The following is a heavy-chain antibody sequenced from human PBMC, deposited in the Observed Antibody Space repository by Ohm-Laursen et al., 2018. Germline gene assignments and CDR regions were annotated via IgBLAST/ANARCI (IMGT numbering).Heavy chain of an antibody. CDR2: TSGSGGFT. V-gene: IGHV3-23*01. D-gene: IGHD3-10*01. Sequence: SLRLSCAASGFSFTINAMNWVRKAPGKGLGWVSATSGSGGFTYYADSVKGRFTISRDNSKNTLYLQMNSLSAEDTAVYHCAKAGGWSYSYELDSWGQGALVTVSS. CDR3: AKAGGWSYSYELDS. CDR1: GFSFTINA. J-gene: IGHJ5*01.